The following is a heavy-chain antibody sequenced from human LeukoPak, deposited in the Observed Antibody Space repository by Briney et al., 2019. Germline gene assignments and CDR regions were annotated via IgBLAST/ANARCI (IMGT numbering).Heavy chain of an antibody. CDR1: GGSISSSSYY. CDR3: ARVIATGYYYYMDV. D-gene: IGHD6-13*01. J-gene: IGHJ6*03. CDR2: IYHSGST. Sequence: SSETLSLTCTVSGGSISSSSYYWGWIRQPPGKGLEWIGSIYHSGSTNYNPSLRSRVTISVDKSKNQFSLKLSSVTAADTAVYYCARVIATGYYYYMDVWGKGTTVTVSS. V-gene: IGHV4-39*07.